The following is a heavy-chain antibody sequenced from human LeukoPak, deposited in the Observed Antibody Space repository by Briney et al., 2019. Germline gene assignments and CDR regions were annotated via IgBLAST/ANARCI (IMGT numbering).Heavy chain of an antibody. D-gene: IGHD3-3*01. Sequence: PGGSLGLSCAASGFTFSSYGMHWVRQAPGKGLEWVAVISYDGSNKYYADSVKGRFTISRDNSKNTLYLQMNSLRAEDTAVYYCAKVLLEGYFDYWGQGTLVTVSS. J-gene: IGHJ4*02. CDR3: AKVLLEGYFDY. CDR1: GFTFSSYG. V-gene: IGHV3-30*18. CDR2: ISYDGSNK.